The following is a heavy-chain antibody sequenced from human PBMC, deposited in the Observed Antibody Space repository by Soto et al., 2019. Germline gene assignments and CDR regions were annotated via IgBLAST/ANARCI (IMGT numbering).Heavy chain of an antibody. CDR1: GFTFSTYG. V-gene: IGHV3-33*01. J-gene: IGHJ4*02. CDR3: ARAVGPFDY. CDR2: IWYDGSNK. Sequence: QVQLVESGGGVVQPGRSLRLSCAASGFTFSTYGMHWVRQAPGKGLEWVAVIWYDGSNKYYADSVKGRFTISRDNSEDTLYLQMNSLRAEDTAVYYCARAVGPFDYWGQGTLVTVSA.